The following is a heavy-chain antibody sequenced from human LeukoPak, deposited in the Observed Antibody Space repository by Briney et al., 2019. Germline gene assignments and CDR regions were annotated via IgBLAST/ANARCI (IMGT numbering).Heavy chain of an antibody. CDR2: INHSGST. V-gene: IGHV4-34*01. D-gene: IGHD2-2*02. CDR3: ARHYLGYCSSTSCYTDYYYYGMDV. Sequence: SETLSLTCAVYGGSFSGYYWSWIRQPPGKGLEWIGEINHSGSTNYNPSLKSRVTISVDTSKNQFSLKLSSVTAADTAVYYCARHYLGYCSSTSCYTDYYYYGMDVWGQGTTVTVSS. CDR1: GGSFSGYY. J-gene: IGHJ6*02.